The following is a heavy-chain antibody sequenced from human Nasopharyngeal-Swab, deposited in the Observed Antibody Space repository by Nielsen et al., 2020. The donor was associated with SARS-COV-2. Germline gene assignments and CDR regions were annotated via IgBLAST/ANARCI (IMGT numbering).Heavy chain of an antibody. CDR3: ARGLGELRFLEWLSAKNPDAFDI. J-gene: IGHJ3*02. V-gene: IGHV1-3*01. Sequence: ASVKVSCKASGYTFTSYAMHWVRQAPAQRLEWMGWINAGNGNTKYSQKFQGRVTITRDTSASTAYMELSSLTSEDTAVYFCARGLGELRFLEWLSAKNPDAFDIWGQGTMVTVSS. D-gene: IGHD3-3*01. CDR1: GYTFTSYA. CDR2: INAGNGNT.